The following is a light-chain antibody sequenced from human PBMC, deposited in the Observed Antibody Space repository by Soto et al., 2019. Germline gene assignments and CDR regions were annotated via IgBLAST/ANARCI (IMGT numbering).Light chain of an antibody. CDR2: GAS. J-gene: IGKJ5*01. V-gene: IGKV3-15*01. CDR1: QSVSSN. Sequence: EIVMTQSPATLSVSPGERATLPCRASQSVSSNLAWYQQKPGQAPRLLIYGASTRATGIPARFSGSGSGTDFTLTISRLEPEDFAVYYCQQYGSSGTFGQGTRLEIK. CDR3: QQYGSSGT.